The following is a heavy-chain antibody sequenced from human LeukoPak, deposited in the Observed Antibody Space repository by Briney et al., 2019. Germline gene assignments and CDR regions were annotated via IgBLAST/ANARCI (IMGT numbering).Heavy chain of an antibody. V-gene: IGHV3-23*01. J-gene: IGHJ4*02. CDR3: AKEGGASRESHFDY. CDR1: GFTSSNYA. D-gene: IGHD1-26*01. CDR2: ISGSGGST. Sequence: GGSLRLSCAGSGFTSSNYAMVWVRQAPGKGLDWVSVISGSGGSTYYADSVKGRFTISRDNSKNMLYLQMNSLRAEDTAVYYCAKEGGASRESHFDYWGQGTLVTVSS.